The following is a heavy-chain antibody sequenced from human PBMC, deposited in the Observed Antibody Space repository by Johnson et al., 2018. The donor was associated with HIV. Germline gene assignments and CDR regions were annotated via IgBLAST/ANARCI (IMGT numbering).Heavy chain of an antibody. J-gene: IGHJ3*02. CDR3: AKDSSHIVPGRPQLDAFDI. D-gene: IGHD2-21*01. Sequence: QVQVVESGGGVVQPGRSLRLSCAAFGITFSRYGMHWVRQAPGKGLEWVAFIRYDGSSTYYGDSVKGRFTISRDNSKNTLYLQMNSLRTEETAVYYCAKDSSHIVPGRPQLDAFDIWGQGTMVTVSS. CDR2: IRYDGSST. V-gene: IGHV3-30*02. CDR1: GITFSRYG.